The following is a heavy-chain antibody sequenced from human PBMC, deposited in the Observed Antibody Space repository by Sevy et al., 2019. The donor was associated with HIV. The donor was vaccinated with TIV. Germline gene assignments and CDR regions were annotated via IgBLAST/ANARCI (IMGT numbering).Heavy chain of an antibody. V-gene: IGHV1-18*04. CDR1: GYTFTNYA. CDR3: TRESRAAGKDY. J-gene: IGHJ4*02. Sequence: ASVKVSCKASGYTFTNYAISWVRQAPGQGLEWMGWISAYNGNRKYAQKLQVRVTMTTDTSTSTAYMELRSLRSDDTAVYYCTRESRAAGKDYWGQGTLVTVSS. CDR2: ISAYNGNR. D-gene: IGHD6-13*01.